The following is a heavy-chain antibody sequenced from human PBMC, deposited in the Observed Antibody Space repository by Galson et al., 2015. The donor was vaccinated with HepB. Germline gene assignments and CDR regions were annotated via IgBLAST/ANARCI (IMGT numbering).Heavy chain of an antibody. J-gene: IGHJ5*02. CDR1: GFTFSSYW. CDR2: VSYDGSNK. CDR3: ARDKELVVVPALRGNWFDP. Sequence: SLRLSCAASGFTFSSYWMHWVRQAPGKGLEWVAVVSYDGSNKYYADSVKGRFTISRDNSKNTLYLQMNSLRAEDTAVYYCARDKELVVVPALRGNWFDPWGQGTLVTVSS. D-gene: IGHD2-2*01. V-gene: IGHV3-30-3*01.